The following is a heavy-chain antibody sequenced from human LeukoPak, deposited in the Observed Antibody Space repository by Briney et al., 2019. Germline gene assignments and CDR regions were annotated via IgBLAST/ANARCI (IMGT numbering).Heavy chain of an antibody. CDR2: ISAYNGNT. CDR1: GYTFTSYG. D-gene: IGHD3-10*01. V-gene: IGHV1-18*01. J-gene: IGHJ5*02. Sequence: ASVKVSCKASGYTFTSYGISWVRQAPGQGLEWMGLISAYNGNTNYAQKLQGRVTMTTDTSTSTAYMELRSLRSDDTAVYYCARGELLRDTPRWFDPWGQGTLVTVSS. CDR3: ARGELLRDTPRWFDP.